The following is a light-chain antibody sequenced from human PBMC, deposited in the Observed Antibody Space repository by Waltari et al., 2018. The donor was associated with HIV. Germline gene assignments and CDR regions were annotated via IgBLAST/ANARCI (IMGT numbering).Light chain of an antibody. J-gene: IGLJ2*01. Sequence: SSALTQPPSVSVSPGQTATITCSGEALPSQYAHWYHQREGQAPLLVIFQDNKRPSGIPERFSASSSGTVLTLTISGVQTEDEGDYYCQTTDRNGVVAFGGGTKVTVL. V-gene: IGLV3-25*03. CDR1: ALPSQY. CDR2: QDN. CDR3: QTTDRNGVVA.